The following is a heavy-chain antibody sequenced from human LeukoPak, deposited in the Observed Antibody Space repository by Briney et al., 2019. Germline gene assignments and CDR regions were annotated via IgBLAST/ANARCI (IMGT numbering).Heavy chain of an antibody. CDR2: IYTSGSA. Sequence: NPSETLSLTCPVSSGSISSYYWSWIRQPPGKGLEWIGYIYTSGSADYNPSLKSRVTISVDTSKNQFSLKLSSVTAADTAVYYCARMDYYYYYMDVWGKGTPVTVSS. CDR3: ARMDYYYYYMDV. CDR1: SGSISSYY. V-gene: IGHV4-4*09. J-gene: IGHJ6*03.